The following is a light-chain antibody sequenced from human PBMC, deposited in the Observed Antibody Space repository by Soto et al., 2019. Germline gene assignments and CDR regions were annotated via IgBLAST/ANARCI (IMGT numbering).Light chain of an antibody. CDR3: QQRSNWLFT. CDR1: QNVSSY. V-gene: IGKV3-11*01. J-gene: IGKJ3*01. CDR2: DAS. Sequence: EIVLTQSPATLSLSPGERATLSCRASQNVSSYLAWYQQKPGQAPRLLIYDASNRATGIPARFSGSGSGTDFTLTISSLEPEDFAVYYCQQRSNWLFTFGPGTKVDIK.